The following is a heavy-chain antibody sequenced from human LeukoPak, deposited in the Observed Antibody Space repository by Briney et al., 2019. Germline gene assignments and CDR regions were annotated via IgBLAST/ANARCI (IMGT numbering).Heavy chain of an antibody. V-gene: IGHV3-48*01. CDR1: GFTFSYYS. CDR2: SNTDGTI. Sequence: GGSRRLSCAASGFTFSYYSMNWVRQAPGKGLEWISYSNTDGTISYADSVKGRFTISRDNAENSLYLQMNSLRAEDTAVYYCARDLVQLWSKDFWGQGTLVTVSS. J-gene: IGHJ4*02. CDR3: ARDLVQLWSKDF. D-gene: IGHD5-18*01.